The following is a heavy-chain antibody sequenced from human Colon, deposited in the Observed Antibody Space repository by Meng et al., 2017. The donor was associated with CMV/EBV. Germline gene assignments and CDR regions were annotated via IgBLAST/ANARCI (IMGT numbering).Heavy chain of an antibody. Sequence: GESLKISCAASGFGLSNYGINWVRQAPGKGLEWVSVLYNSDGRTYYADSVEGRFTISRDRSKNTFYLQMKSLRGADPAVYYCAQGPGGGGYGVWGQGTLVTVSS. D-gene: IGHD6-25*01. V-gene: IGHV3-23*03. J-gene: IGHJ4*02. CDR2: LYNSDGRT. CDR1: GFGLSNYG. CDR3: AQGPGGGGYGV.